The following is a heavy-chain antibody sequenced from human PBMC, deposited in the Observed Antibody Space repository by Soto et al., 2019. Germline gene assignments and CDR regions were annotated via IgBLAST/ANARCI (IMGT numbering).Heavy chain of an antibody. CDR2: IYSSGST. J-gene: IGHJ5*02. D-gene: IGHD6-6*01. CDR3: AREDAARSERWFDA. Sequence: QVQLQESGPRLVKPSQTLSLSCAVSGGSIISASYSWNWIRQSPGRGLEWIGHIYSSGSTYYNPSLKSRVSIAVDTSNNQFSLKLTSVTAADTAVYFCAREDAARSERWFDAWGQGILGTVSS. V-gene: IGHV4-31*11. CDR1: GGSIISASYS.